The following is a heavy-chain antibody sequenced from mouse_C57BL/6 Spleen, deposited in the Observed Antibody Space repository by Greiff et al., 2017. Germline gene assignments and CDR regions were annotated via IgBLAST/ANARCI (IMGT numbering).Heavy chain of an antibody. CDR2: IGPGGGSP. Sequence: VKLMESGAELVQPGASVKISCKASGYTFTDYYINWVKQRPGQGLEWIGKIGPGGGSPYYNEKFKGKATLTADKSSSTDNMELSSLTSEDSAVYFCARSSFYSHYAMDYWGQGTSVTVSA. CDR1: GYTFTDYY. V-gene: IGHV1-77*01. J-gene: IGHJ4*01. D-gene: IGHD1-1*01. CDR3: ARSSFYSHYAMDY.